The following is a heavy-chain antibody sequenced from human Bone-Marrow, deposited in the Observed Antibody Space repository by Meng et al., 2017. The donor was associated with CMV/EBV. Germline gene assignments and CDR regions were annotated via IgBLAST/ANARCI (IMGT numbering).Heavy chain of an antibody. D-gene: IGHD2-2*02. J-gene: IGHJ4*02. CDR3: ARGADAYCSSTSCYMPY. CDR2: ISSSGSTI. CDR1: GFTFSDYY. Sequence: GGSLRLSCAASGFTFSDYYMSWIRQAPGKGLEWVSYISSSGSTIYYADSVKGRLTISRDNAKNSLYLQMNSLRAEDTAVYYCARGADAYCSSTSCYMPYWGQGTLVTVSS. V-gene: IGHV3-11*04.